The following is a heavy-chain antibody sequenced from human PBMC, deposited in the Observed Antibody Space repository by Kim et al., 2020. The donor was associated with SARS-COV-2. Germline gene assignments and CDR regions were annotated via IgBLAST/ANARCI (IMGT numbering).Heavy chain of an antibody. V-gene: IGHV5-51*01. D-gene: IGHD3-22*01. CDR3: ARSSVSQDWYFDL. J-gene: IGHJ2*01. Sequence: YSPSFQGQVTISADKSISTAYLQWSSLKASDTAMYYCARSSVSQDWYFDLWGRGTLVTVSS.